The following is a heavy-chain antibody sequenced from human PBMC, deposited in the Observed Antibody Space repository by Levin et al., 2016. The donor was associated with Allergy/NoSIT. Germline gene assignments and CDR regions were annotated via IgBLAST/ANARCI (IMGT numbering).Heavy chain of an antibody. CDR3: ASGNGDWVGLFDY. Sequence: RQAPGKGLEWIGYIYYDGSTSYNPSLKSRLTISLDTSKNQFSLTLSSVTAADTAVYFCASGNGDWVGLFDYWGQGTLVTVSS. V-gene: IGHV4-31*02. D-gene: IGHD4-17*01. J-gene: IGHJ4*02. CDR2: IYYDGST.